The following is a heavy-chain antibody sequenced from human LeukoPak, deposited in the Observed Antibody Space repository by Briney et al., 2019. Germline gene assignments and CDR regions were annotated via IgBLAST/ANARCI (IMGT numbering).Heavy chain of an antibody. CDR1: GFTFSSYE. CDR2: ISSSGSTI. CDR3: AREGSGVAGHFDY. J-gene: IGHJ4*02. V-gene: IGHV3-48*03. Sequence: SGGSLRLSCAASGFTFSSYEMNWVRQAPGKGLEWVSYISSSGSTIYSADSVKGRFTISRDNAKNSLYLQMNSLRAEDTAVYYCAREGSGVAGHFDYWGQGTLVTVSS. D-gene: IGHD6-19*01.